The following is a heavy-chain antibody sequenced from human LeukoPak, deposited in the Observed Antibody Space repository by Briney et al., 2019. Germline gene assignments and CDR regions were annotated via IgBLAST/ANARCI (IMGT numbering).Heavy chain of an antibody. J-gene: IGHJ4*02. D-gene: IGHD3-9*01. CDR2: ISYDGSNK. V-gene: IGHV3-30*04. Sequence: PGGSLRLSCAASGFTFGSYAMHWVRQAPGKGLEWVAVISYDGSNKYYADSVKGRFTISRDNSKNTLYLQMNSLRAEDTAVYYCARASPLRYFDWSTDYWGQGTLVTVSS. CDR1: GFTFGSYA. CDR3: ARASPLRYFDWSTDY.